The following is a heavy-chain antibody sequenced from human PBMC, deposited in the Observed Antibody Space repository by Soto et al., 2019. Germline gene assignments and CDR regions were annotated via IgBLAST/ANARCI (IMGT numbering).Heavy chain of an antibody. CDR2: ISAYNGNT. CDR3: ARGRRVMTFGGDTLGWFDP. J-gene: IGHJ5*02. V-gene: IGHV1-18*01. CDR1: GYTFTSYG. D-gene: IGHD3-16*01. Sequence: QVQLVQSGAEVKKPGASVKVSCKASGYTFTSYGVTCVRQAPGQGLEWMGWISAYNGNTNYPQKFQGRVTMTTDTSTSTAYMELRSLRSDDTAVYYCARGRRVMTFGGDTLGWFDPWGQGTQVTVSS.